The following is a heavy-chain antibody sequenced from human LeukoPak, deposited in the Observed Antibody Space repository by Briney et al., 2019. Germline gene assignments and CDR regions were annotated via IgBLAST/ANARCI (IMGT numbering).Heavy chain of an antibody. CDR1: GYTLTELS. CDR3: ATAQYNWNYVDWFDP. V-gene: IGHV1-24*01. D-gene: IGHD1-7*01. CDR2: FDPEDGET. Sequence: ASVKVSRKVSGYTLTELSMHWVRQAPGKGLEWMGGFDPEDGETIYAQKFQGRVTMTEDTSTDTAYMELSSLRSEDTAVYYCATAQYNWNYVDWFDPWGQGTLVTVSS. J-gene: IGHJ5*02.